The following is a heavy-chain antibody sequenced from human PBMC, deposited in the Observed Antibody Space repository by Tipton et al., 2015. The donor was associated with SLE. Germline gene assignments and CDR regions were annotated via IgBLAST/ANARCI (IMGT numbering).Heavy chain of an antibody. D-gene: IGHD6-6*01. CDR3: AIVPDY. CDR2: VYNSGGT. V-gene: IGHV4-59*12. J-gene: IGHJ4*02. CDR1: GGSTTNYY. Sequence: TLSLTCTVSGGSTTNYYWSWIRQPPGKGLEWIGYVYNSGGTNYNPSLKSRVTISVDKSKNQFSLKLSSVTAADTAVYYCAIVPDYWGQGTLVTVSS.